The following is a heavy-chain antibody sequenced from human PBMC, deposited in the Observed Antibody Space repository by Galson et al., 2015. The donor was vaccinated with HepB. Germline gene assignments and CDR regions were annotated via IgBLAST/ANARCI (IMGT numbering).Heavy chain of an antibody. D-gene: IGHD2-2*02. CDR1: GYTFTGYY. CDR2: INPNNGAS. V-gene: IGHV1-2*02. Sequence: SVKVSCKAPGYTFTGYYIHWVRQAPGQGLEWMGWINPNNGASTSAQKFQGRVTMTRDTSVTTAYMELSSLRSDDTALYYCAREYCTSAVCYSPDYWGQGTLVTVSS. J-gene: IGHJ4*02. CDR3: AREYCTSAVCYSPDY.